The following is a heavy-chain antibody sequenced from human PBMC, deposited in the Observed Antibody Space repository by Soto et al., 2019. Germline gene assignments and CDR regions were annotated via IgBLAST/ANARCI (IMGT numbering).Heavy chain of an antibody. Sequence: PSETLSLTCTVSGGSISSGDYYWSRIRQPPGKGLEWIGYIYYSGITYYNPSRKSRVTISVYTSKNQFSLKLSSVTAADTAVYYCARDGLRFLEWSSYWGQGTLATVSS. CDR3: ARDGLRFLEWSSY. CDR2: IYYSGIT. J-gene: IGHJ4*02. D-gene: IGHD3-3*01. V-gene: IGHV4-30-4*01. CDR1: GGSISSGDYY.